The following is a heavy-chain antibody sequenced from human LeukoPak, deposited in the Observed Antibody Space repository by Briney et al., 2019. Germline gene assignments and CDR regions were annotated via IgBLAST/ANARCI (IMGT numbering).Heavy chain of an antibody. CDR1: GFTFSRYA. Sequence: PGGSLRLSCAASGFTFSRYAMSWVRQAPGKGLEWVSSISISGYTTYYADSVKGRFTISRDNAKNTLYLQMNSLRAEDTAVYYCARRGATIGDYWGQGTLVTVSS. V-gene: IGHV3-23*01. CDR2: ISISGYTT. CDR3: ARRGATIGDY. J-gene: IGHJ4*02. D-gene: IGHD5-12*01.